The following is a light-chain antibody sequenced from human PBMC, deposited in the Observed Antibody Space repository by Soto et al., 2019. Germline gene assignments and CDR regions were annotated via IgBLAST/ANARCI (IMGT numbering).Light chain of an antibody. CDR2: AAS. Sequence: QMTQSPSSLSASVGDRVTITCRASQSISHYLNWHQQKPGKAPKVLIYAASSLQSGVPSRFSGSGSGTDFTLTINSLQPEDFATYYCQQSYSAPFTFGPGTTVDIK. CDR1: QSISHY. CDR3: QQSYSAPFT. J-gene: IGKJ3*01. V-gene: IGKV1-39*01.